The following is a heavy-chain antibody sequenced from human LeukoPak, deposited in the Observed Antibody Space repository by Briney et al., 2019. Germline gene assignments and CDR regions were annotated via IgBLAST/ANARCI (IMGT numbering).Heavy chain of an antibody. CDR2: INWNGDST. Sequence: GGSLRLSCAASGFSFDDYGLTRVRQAPGKGLEWVSGINWNGDSTDYADSVKGRFTISRDNAKNSLYLQMNSLRTEDTALYYCARDLRVVITGSFDSWGQGTLVTVSS. CDR1: GFSFDDYG. CDR3: ARDLRVVITGSFDS. J-gene: IGHJ4*02. D-gene: IGHD3-22*01. V-gene: IGHV3-20*04.